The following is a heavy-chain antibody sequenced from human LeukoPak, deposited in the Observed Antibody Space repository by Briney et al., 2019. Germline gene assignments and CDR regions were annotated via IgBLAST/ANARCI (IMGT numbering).Heavy chain of an antibody. D-gene: IGHD6-6*01. Sequence: AASVKVSCKASGGTFRSYAISWVRQAPGHGLEWMGGIIPIFGTANYAQKFQGRVTITTDESTSTAYMELSSLRSEDTAVYYCALAYSSSHVGAFDIWGQGTMVTVSS. V-gene: IGHV1-69*05. CDR3: ALAYSSSHVGAFDI. CDR1: GGTFRSYA. CDR2: IIPIFGTA. J-gene: IGHJ3*02.